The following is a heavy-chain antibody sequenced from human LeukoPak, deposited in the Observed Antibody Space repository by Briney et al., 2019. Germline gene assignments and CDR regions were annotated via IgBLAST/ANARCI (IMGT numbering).Heavy chain of an antibody. CDR1: GFTFNNYA. D-gene: IGHD3-10*01. V-gene: IGHV3-30*18. CDR2: ISYDGSNK. Sequence: GRSLRLSCAASGFTFNNYAMHWVRQAPGKGLEWVAVISYDGSNKYYADSVKGRFTISRDNSKNTLYLQMNSLRAEDTAVYYCAKDRDYYDSGILDYCGQGTLVTVSS. J-gene: IGHJ4*02. CDR3: AKDRDYYDSGILDY.